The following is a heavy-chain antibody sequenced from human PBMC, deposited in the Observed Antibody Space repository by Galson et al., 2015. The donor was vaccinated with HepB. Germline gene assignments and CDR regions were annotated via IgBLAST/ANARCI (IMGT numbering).Heavy chain of an antibody. V-gene: IGHV3-23*01. Sequence: SLRLSCAASGFTFSSYAMSWVRQAPGKGLEWVSAISGSGGSTYYADSVKGRFTISRDNAKNTLYLQMNSLRAEDTAVYYCARVGDYSYGDYWGQGTLVTVSS. CDR2: ISGSGGST. D-gene: IGHD5-18*01. J-gene: IGHJ4*02. CDR1: GFTFSSYA. CDR3: ARVGDYSYGDY.